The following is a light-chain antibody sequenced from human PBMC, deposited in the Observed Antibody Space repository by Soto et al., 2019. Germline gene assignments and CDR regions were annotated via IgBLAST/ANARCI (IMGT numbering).Light chain of an antibody. J-gene: IGKJ5*01. CDR2: DAS. V-gene: IGKV3-11*01. CDR1: QSVSSY. Sequence: EIVLTQSPATLSLSPGERATLSCRASQSVSSYLAWYQQKPGQAPRLLIYDASNRATGIPARFSGSGSGTDFTLTISSLEPEDFAVYYCQQRSNWPLWITFGQGTRPEIK. CDR3: QQRSNWPLWIT.